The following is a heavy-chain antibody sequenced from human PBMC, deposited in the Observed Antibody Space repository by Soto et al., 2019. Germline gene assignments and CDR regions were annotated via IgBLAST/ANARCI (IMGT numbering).Heavy chain of an antibody. CDR1: GYPFTGYY. CDR2: INPNSGGT. D-gene: IGHD2-15*01. Sequence: GXSVKVSCKASGYPFTGYYMHWVRQAPGQGLEWMGWINPNSGGTNYAQKFQGRVTMTRDTSISTAYMELSRLRSDDTAVYYCARQIIVGYYYYYGMDVWGQGTTVTVSS. CDR3: ARQIIVGYYYYYGMDV. V-gene: IGHV1-2*02. J-gene: IGHJ6*02.